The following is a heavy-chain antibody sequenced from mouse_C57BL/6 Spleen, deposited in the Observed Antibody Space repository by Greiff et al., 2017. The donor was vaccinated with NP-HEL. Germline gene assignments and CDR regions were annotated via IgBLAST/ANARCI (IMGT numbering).Heavy chain of an antibody. CDR2: IYPGDGDT. V-gene: IGHV1-80*01. D-gene: IGHD3-3*01. Sequence: QVQLQQSGAELVKPGASVKISCKASGYAFSSYWMNWVKQRPGKGLEWIGQIYPGDGDTNYNGKFKGKATLSAGKSSSTAYMQLSSLTSADSAVHFCAREGGREFAYWGQGTLVTVSA. CDR3: AREGGREFAY. J-gene: IGHJ3*01. CDR1: GYAFSSYW.